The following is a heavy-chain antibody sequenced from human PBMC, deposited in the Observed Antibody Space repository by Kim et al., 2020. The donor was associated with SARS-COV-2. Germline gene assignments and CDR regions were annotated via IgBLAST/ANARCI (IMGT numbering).Heavy chain of an antibody. Sequence: GGSLRLSCSASGFTFSSYAMHWVRQAPGKGLEYVSAISSNGGSTYYADSVKGRFTISRDNSKNTLYLQMSSLRAEDTAVYYCVKDLRGSGRSSSRPWFDPWGQGTLVTVSS. CDR2: ISSNGGST. V-gene: IGHV3-64D*09. CDR1: GFTFSSYA. J-gene: IGHJ5*02. D-gene: IGHD6-6*01. CDR3: VKDLRGSGRSSSRPWFDP.